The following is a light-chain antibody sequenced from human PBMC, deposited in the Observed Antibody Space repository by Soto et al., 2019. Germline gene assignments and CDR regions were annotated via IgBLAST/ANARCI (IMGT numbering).Light chain of an antibody. CDR2: EVT. CDR1: TSDVGSHNF. CDR3: SSYVGSNRGV. J-gene: IGLJ3*02. Sequence: QSVLTQPASVSGSPGQSITISCTGTTSDVGSHNFVSWYQQLPGKAPKLLIYEVTNRPSGTSNRFSGSKSGNTASLTISGLQAEDEADYYCSSYVGSNRGVFGGGTKVTVL. V-gene: IGLV2-14*01.